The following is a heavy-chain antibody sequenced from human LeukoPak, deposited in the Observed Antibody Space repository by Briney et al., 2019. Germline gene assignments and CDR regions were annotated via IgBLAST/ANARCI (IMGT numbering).Heavy chain of an antibody. V-gene: IGHV4-34*01. CDR1: GGSFSGYY. Sequence: PSETLSLTCAVYGGSFSGYYWSWIRQPPGKGLEWIGEINHSGSTNYNPSLKSRVTISVDPSKNQFSLKLSSVTVADTAVYYCARGERDTAISYWGQGTLVTVSS. CDR3: ARGERDTAISY. J-gene: IGHJ4*02. CDR2: INHSGST. D-gene: IGHD5-18*01.